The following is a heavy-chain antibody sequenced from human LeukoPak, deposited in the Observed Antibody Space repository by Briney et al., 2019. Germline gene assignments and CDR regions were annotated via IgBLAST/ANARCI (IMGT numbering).Heavy chain of an antibody. CDR2: INPNSGDS. D-gene: IGHD3-22*01. V-gene: IGHV1-2*02. J-gene: IGHJ3*02. CDR3: ARIYYDSSVYYHGAFDI. Sequence: GASVKVSCKASGYTFTGYYIHWVRQAPGQGLDWMGWINPNSGDSNYAQKFQGRVTMTRDTSISTAYMELSSLTSEDTAVYYCARIYYDSSVYYHGAFDIWGQGTMVTVSS. CDR1: GYTFTGYY.